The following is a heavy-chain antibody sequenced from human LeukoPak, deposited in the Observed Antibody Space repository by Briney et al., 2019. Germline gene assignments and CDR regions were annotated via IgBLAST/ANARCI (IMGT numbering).Heavy chain of an antibody. Sequence: GGSLRLSCAASGFTFTNYWMSWVRQAPGKGLEWVANIKPDGSEKYFVDSVKGRFTISRDNPKKSLYLQMNRLRAEDTAIYYCARDVSVSGMDVWGQGTTVTVSS. J-gene: IGHJ6*02. D-gene: IGHD5/OR15-5a*01. CDR2: IKPDGSEK. V-gene: IGHV3-7*01. CDR1: GFTFTNYW. CDR3: ARDVSVSGMDV.